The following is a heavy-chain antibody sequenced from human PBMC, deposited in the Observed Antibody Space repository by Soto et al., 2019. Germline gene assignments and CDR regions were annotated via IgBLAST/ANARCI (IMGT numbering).Heavy chain of an antibody. CDR3: ARVEKRELQFDP. Sequence: SETLSLTCTVSGGSISSGGYYWSWIRQHPGKGLEWIGYIYYSGSTYYNPSLKSRVTISVDTSKNQFSLKLSSVTAADTAVYYCARVEKRELQFDPWGQGTLVTVSS. CDR2: IYYSGST. D-gene: IGHD1-26*01. J-gene: IGHJ5*02. CDR1: GGSISSGGYY. V-gene: IGHV4-31*03.